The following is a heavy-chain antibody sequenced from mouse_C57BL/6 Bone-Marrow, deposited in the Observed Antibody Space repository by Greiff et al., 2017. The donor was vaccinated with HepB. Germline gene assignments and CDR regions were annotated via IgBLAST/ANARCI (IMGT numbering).Heavy chain of an antibody. V-gene: IGHV1-82*01. D-gene: IGHD1-1*01. Sequence: VQLQQSGPELVKPGASVKISCKASGYAFSSSWMNWVKQRPGKGLEWIGRIYPGDGDTNYNGKFKGKATLTADKSSSTAYMQLSSLTSVDSAVYFCARDGIYYYGLYDMDYWGQGTSVTVSS. J-gene: IGHJ4*01. CDR3: ARDGIYYYGLYDMDY. CDR1: GYAFSSSW. CDR2: IYPGDGDT.